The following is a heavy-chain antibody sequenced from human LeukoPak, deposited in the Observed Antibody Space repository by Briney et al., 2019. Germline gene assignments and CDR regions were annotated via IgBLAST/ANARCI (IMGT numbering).Heavy chain of an antibody. CDR1: GFTFSTYA. J-gene: IGHJ3*01. D-gene: IGHD6-13*01. CDR3: ARVYSSSPYDAFDV. V-gene: IGHV3-23*01. CDR2: ISGSGDNT. Sequence: PGGSLRLSCVASGFTFSTYAMSWVRQAPGKGLEWVSTISGSGDNTYYADSVKGRFTISRDNSKNTMYLQLNSLRAEDTAIYYCARVYSSSPYDAFDVWGQGTMVTVSS.